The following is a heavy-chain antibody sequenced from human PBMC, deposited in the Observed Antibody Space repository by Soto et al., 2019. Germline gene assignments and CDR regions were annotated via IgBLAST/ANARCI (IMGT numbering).Heavy chain of an antibody. J-gene: IGHJ3*02. CDR3: ARTLGRADAFDI. V-gene: IGHV4-38-2*01. CDR1: GYSISSGYY. Sequence: SETLSLTCAVSGYSISSGYYWSWIRQPPGKGLEWIGSIYHSGSTYYNPSLKSRVTISVDTSKNQFSLKLSSVTAADTAVYYCARTLGRADAFDIWGQGTMVTVS. CDR2: IYHSGST.